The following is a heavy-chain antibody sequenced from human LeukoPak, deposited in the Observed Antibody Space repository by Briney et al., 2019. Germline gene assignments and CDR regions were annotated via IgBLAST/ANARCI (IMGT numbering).Heavy chain of an antibody. J-gene: IGHJ4*02. V-gene: IGHV3-48*02. CDR1: GFTFSSYS. CDR2: ISSSSSTI. CDR3: ARDRGHYYGSGSYYGGESCFDY. Sequence: PGGSLRLSCAASGFTFSSYSMNWVRQAPGKGLEWVSYISSSSSTIYYADSVKGRFTISRDNAKNSLYLQMNSLRDEDTAVYYCARDRGHYYGSGSYYGGESCFDYWGQGTLVTVSS. D-gene: IGHD3-10*01.